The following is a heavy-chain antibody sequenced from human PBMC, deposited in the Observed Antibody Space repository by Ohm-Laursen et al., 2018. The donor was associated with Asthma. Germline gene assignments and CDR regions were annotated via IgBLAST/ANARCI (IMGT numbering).Heavy chain of an antibody. CDR2: INPLGYEK. CDR3: VTDAWWSYVH. CDR1: GDAFTDSW. Sequence: SLRLSCTATGDAFTDSWMSWVRQLPGGSLEWVAKINPLGYEKYYMDSVRGRFTVSRDNAKNSLYLEMNSLGVEDTAVYYCVTDAWWSYVHWGLGTLVTVSS. V-gene: IGHV3-7*01. D-gene: IGHD1-26*01. J-gene: IGHJ4*02.